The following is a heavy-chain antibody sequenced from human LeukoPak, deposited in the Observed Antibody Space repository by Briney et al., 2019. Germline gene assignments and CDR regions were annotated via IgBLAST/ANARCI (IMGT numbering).Heavy chain of an antibody. CDR3: ARGAIAGANFDY. J-gene: IGHJ4*02. D-gene: IGHD1-26*01. CDR1: GFTFSSYW. CDR2: IKQDGSEK. V-gene: IGHV3-7*01. Sequence: GGSLRLSCAASGFTFSSYWMSWVRQAPGKGLEWVANIKQDGSEKYYADSVKGRFTISRDNAKNTLYLQMNSLRAEDTAVYYCARGAIAGANFDYWGQGTLVAVSS.